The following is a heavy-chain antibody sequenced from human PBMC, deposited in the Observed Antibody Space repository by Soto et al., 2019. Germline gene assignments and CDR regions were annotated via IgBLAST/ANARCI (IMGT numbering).Heavy chain of an antibody. V-gene: IGHV4-30-2*01. CDR2: IYHSGST. Sequence: LSLTCAVSGGSISSGGYSWSWIRQPPGKGLEWIGYIYHSGSTYYNPSLKSRVTISVDRSKNQFSLKLSSVTAADTAVYYCARARLSQCLDPWGQGTLVTVSS. CDR3: ARARLSQCLDP. CDR1: GGSISSGGYS. J-gene: IGHJ5*02.